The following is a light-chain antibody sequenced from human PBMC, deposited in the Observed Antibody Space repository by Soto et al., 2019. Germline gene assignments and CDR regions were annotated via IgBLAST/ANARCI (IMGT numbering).Light chain of an antibody. CDR2: EVS. J-gene: IGLJ1*01. Sequence: HSALTQPPSASGSPGQSVTISCTGTSSDVGGYNYVSWYQQHPGKAPKLMIYEVSKRPSGVPDRFSGSKSGNTASLTVSGLQAEDEADYYCCSYADSNNVFGTGTKLTVL. CDR1: SSDVGGYNY. V-gene: IGLV2-8*01. CDR3: CSYADSNNV.